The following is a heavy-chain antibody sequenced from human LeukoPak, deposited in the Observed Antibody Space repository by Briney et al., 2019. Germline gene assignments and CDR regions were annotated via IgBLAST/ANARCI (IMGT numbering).Heavy chain of an antibody. V-gene: IGHV3-30*02. Sequence: GGSLRLSCAASGFTFSSYGMHWVRQAPGKGLEWVAFIRYDGSNKYYADSVKGRFTISRDNSKNTLYLQMNSLRAEDTAVYYCAKDFVVVVAATTGRYFDHWGQGTLVTVSS. CDR3: AKDFVVVVAATTGRYFDH. J-gene: IGHJ4*02. D-gene: IGHD2-15*01. CDR2: IRYDGSNK. CDR1: GFTFSSYG.